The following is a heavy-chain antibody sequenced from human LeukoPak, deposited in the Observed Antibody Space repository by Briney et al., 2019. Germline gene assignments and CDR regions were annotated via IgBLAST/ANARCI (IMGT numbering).Heavy chain of an antibody. Sequence: GASVKVSCKASGYTFTGYYMHWVRQAPGQGLEWMGWINPNSGGTNYAQKFQGRVTMTRDTSISTAYMELSRLRSDDTAVYYCARDYTIAAAGTPSYWGQGTLVTVPS. V-gene: IGHV1-2*02. CDR2: INPNSGGT. CDR1: GYTFTGYY. J-gene: IGHJ4*02. CDR3: ARDYTIAAAGTPSY. D-gene: IGHD6-13*01.